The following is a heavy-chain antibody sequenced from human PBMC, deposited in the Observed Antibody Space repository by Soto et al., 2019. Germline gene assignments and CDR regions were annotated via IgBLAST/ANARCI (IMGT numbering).Heavy chain of an antibody. J-gene: IGHJ4*02. V-gene: IGHV4-61*08. D-gene: IGHD7-27*01. CDR1: GGSFSSAGFY. CDR3: ARLSPTSGNWALDY. Sequence: PSETLSLTCSISGGSFSSAGFYWGWMRQVPGRGLEWIGHVFNTATTRYSLPLRTRLTISVDTSKNQFSLKVSSVTATDTAVYYCARLSPTSGNWALDYWGQGTLVTVSS. CDR2: VFNTATT.